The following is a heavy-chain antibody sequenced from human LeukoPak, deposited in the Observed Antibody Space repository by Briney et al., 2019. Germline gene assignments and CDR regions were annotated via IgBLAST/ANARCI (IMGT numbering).Heavy chain of an antibody. D-gene: IGHD3-16*02. CDR1: GFTFSSYA. Sequence: PGGSLRLSCAASGFTFSSYAMHWVRQAPGKGLEWVSYISSSSSTIYYADSVKGRFTISRDNAKNSLYLQMNSLRAEDTAVYYCARVGLRLGELSLTYWGQGTLVTVSS. V-gene: IGHV3-48*01. J-gene: IGHJ4*02. CDR3: ARVGLRLGELSLTY. CDR2: ISSSSSTI.